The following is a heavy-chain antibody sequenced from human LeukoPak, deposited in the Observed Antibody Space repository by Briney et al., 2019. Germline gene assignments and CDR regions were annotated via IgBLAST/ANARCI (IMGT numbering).Heavy chain of an antibody. J-gene: IGHJ6*02. CDR3: ARDAPQVSGMDV. CDR2: IYHSGST. Sequence: SQTLSLTCAVSGGSISSGGYSWSWIRQPPGKGLEWIGYIYHSGSTYYNPSLKSRVTISVDRSKNQFSLKLSSVTAADTAVYYCARDAPQVSGMDVWGQGTTVTVSS. V-gene: IGHV4-30-2*01. CDR1: GGSISSGGYS.